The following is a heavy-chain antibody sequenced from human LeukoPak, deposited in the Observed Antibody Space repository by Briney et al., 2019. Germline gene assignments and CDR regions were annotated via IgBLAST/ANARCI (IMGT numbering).Heavy chain of an antibody. CDR3: ASADYDDYYIDF. Sequence: SETLSLTCTVSGDSISSYYWSWIRQPPGKGLEWIGYIYYSGMTNYNPSLKSRVTISLDTSKNQFSLKLSSVTAADTAVYYCASADYDDYYIDFWGQGTLVTVSS. V-gene: IGHV4-59*01. D-gene: IGHD4-17*01. J-gene: IGHJ4*02. CDR2: IYYSGMT. CDR1: GDSISSYY.